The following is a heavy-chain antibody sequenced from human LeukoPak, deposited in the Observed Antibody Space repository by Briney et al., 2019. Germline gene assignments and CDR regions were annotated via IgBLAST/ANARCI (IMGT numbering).Heavy chain of an antibody. Sequence: GGSLRLSCVASGFTFNSYGMNWFRQAPGKGLEWVAFIQYDGNYEYYADSVKGRFTISRDKSKNVLYLQMNSLIPEDTAVYYCAKDPCSGGSCYSWYYYYYMDVWGKGTTVTVSS. J-gene: IGHJ6*03. CDR3: AKDPCSGGSCYSWYYYYYMDV. CDR2: IQYDGNYE. D-gene: IGHD2-15*01. V-gene: IGHV3-30*02. CDR1: GFTFNSYG.